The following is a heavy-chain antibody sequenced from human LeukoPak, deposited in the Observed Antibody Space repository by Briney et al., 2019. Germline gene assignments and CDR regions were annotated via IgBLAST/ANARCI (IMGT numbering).Heavy chain of an antibody. CDR1: GGSFSGYY. CDR2: INHSGST. V-gene: IGHV4-34*01. CDR3: ARGGRSLVAAQFDL. J-gene: IGHJ2*01. Sequence: SETLSLTCAVYGGSFSGYYWSWIRQPPGKGLEWIGEINHSGSTNYNPSLKSRVTISVDTSKDQFSLKLSSVTAADTAVYYCARGGRSLVAAQFDLWGRGTLVTVSS. D-gene: IGHD2-15*01.